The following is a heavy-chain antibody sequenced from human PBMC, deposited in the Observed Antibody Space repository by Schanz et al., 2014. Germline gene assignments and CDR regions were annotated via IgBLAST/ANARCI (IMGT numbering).Heavy chain of an antibody. D-gene: IGHD2-2*01. CDR2: IIGSGGNT. J-gene: IGHJ4*02. CDR1: GFTFSDYA. CDR3: AAHETLSTTACYPS. Sequence: EVQLLESGGGLVQPGGSLRLSCAASGFTFSDYAMSWVRQAPGKGLEWVSSIIGSGGNTFYADSVKGRFTISRDNSKNTLYLQMNSLRAEDTAVYYCAAHETLSTTACYPSWGQGTLVAVSS. V-gene: IGHV3-23*01.